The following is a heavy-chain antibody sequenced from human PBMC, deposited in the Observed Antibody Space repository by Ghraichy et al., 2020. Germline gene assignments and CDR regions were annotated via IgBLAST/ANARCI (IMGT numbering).Heavy chain of an antibody. D-gene: IGHD3-3*01. CDR2: INPNNDDT. Sequence: ASVKVSCKASGYTFTRYHINWVRQAPGQGLEWMGLINPNNDDTVYAQKFQGRITMTRYTSIGTAYMELTSLRSEDTAVYFCARGLRFPYYYMDVWGKGTTVTVS. J-gene: IGHJ6*03. CDR3: ARGLRFPYYYMDV. CDR1: GYTFTRYH. V-gene: IGHV1-8*01.